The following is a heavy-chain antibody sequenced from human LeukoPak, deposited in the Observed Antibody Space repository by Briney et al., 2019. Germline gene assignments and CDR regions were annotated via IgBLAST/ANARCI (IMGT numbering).Heavy chain of an antibody. CDR2: IYSGGST. J-gene: IGHJ4*02. V-gene: IGHV3-53*04. D-gene: IGHD3-22*01. CDR3: AREDYDSSGYPFDY. CDR1: GFXVSSNY. Sequence: GGSLRLSCAASGFXVSSNYMSWVRQAPGKGLKWVSVIYSGGSTYYADSVKGRFTISRHNSKNTLYLQMNSLRAEDTAVYYCAREDYDSSGYPFDYWGQGTLVTVSS.